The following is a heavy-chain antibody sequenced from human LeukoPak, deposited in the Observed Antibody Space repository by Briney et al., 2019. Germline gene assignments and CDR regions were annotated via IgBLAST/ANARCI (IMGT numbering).Heavy chain of an antibody. CDR1: GVTFSSYS. Sequence: PGGSLRLSCAASGVTFSSYSMNWVRQAPGQGLELVSSISSSSSYIYYADSVKGRFTISRDSAKNSLYLQMNSLGAEDTAVYYCARDLTIAAAGYDYWGQGTLVTVSS. D-gene: IGHD6-13*01. CDR2: ISSSSSYI. J-gene: IGHJ4*02. V-gene: IGHV3-21*01. CDR3: ARDLTIAAAGYDY.